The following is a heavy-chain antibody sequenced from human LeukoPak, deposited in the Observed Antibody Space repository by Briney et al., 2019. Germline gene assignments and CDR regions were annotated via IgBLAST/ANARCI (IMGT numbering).Heavy chain of an antibody. V-gene: IGHV4-34*01. CDR1: GFTFSSYW. CDR3: ARAGGSYYFSYYYYGMDV. Sequence: GSLRLSCAASGFTFSSYWMSWIRQPPGKGLEWIGEINHSGSTNYNPSLKSRVTISVDTSKNQFSLKLSSVTAADTAVYYCARAGGSYYFSYYYYGMDVWGQGTTVTVSS. D-gene: IGHD1-26*01. J-gene: IGHJ6*02. CDR2: INHSGST.